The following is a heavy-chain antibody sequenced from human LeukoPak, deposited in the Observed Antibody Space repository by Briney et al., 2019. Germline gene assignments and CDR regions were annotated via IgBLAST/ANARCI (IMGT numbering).Heavy chain of an antibody. CDR3: ARGLRSSWSPDFDY. CDR2: INHSGST. Sequence: GSLRLSCAASGFTFSNAWMSWIRQPPGKGLEWIGEINHSGSTNYNPSLKSRVTISVDTSKNQFSLKLSSVTAADTAVYYCARGLRSSWSPDFDYWGQGTLVTVSS. V-gene: IGHV4-34*01. D-gene: IGHD6-13*01. CDR1: GFTFSNAW. J-gene: IGHJ4*02.